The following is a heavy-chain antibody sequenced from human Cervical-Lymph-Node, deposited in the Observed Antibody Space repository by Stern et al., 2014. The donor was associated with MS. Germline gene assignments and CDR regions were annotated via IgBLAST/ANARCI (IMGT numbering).Heavy chain of an antibody. V-gene: IGHV3-23*04. CDR3: AKDRVSNWYSGMDV. CDR2: LSSGGFE. Sequence: EVQLVQSGGGLEQPGGSLRLSCAASGFTFSSYAMNWVRQAPGKGLEWVSTLSSGGFEYYAGSVKGRFTISRDNSKKTLYLQMNSLRAEDTAVYYCAKDRVSNWYSGMDVWGQGTTVTVSS. CDR1: GFTFSSYA. D-gene: IGHD1-7*01. J-gene: IGHJ6*02.